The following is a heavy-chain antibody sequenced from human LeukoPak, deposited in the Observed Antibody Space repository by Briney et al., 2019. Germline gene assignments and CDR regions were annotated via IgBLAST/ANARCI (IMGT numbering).Heavy chain of an antibody. Sequence: SVKVSCKASGGTFSSYAISWVRQAPGQGLEWMGGIIPIFGTANYAQKFQGRVTITADESTSTAYMELSSLRSEDTAVYYCARDSGWVYAFDIWGQGTMVTVPS. V-gene: IGHV1-69*13. CDR2: IIPIFGTA. D-gene: IGHD6-19*01. CDR1: GGTFSSYA. CDR3: ARDSGWVYAFDI. J-gene: IGHJ3*02.